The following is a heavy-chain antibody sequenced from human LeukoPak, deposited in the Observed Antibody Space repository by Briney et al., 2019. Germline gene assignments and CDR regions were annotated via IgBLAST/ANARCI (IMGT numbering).Heavy chain of an antibody. CDR1: GGSFSGYY. CDR3: ARPHARIAAAGTYFDY. CDR2: INHSGST. V-gene: IGHV4-34*01. J-gene: IGHJ4*02. D-gene: IGHD6-13*01. Sequence: PSETLSLTCAVYGGSFSGYYWSWIRQPPGKGPEWIGEINHSGSTNYNPSLKSRVTISVDTSKNQFSLKLGSVTAADTAVYYCARPHARIAAAGTYFDYWGQGTLVTVSS.